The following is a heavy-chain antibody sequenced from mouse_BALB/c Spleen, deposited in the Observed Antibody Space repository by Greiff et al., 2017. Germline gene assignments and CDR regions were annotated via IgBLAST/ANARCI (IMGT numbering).Heavy chain of an antibody. D-gene: IGHD1-1*01. V-gene: IGHV1S132*01. J-gene: IGHJ4*01. CDR3: ARKDYYGSSRYYAMDY. CDR2: IFPGTGTT. CDR1: GYTFTSYW. Sequence: QVHVKQSGAELVKPGASVKLSCKTSGYTFTSYWIQWVKQRPGQGLGWIGEIFPGTGTTYYNEKFKGKATLTIDTSSSTAYMQLSSLTSEDSAVYFCARKDYYGSSRYYAMDYWGQGTSVTVSS.